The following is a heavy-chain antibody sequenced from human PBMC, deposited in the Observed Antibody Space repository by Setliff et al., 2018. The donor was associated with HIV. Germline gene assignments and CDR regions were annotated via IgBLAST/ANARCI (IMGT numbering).Heavy chain of an antibody. CDR2: INPDSGDT. V-gene: IGHV1-2*06. J-gene: IGHJ2*01. Sequence: ASVKVSCKASGYTFTGHYLYWMRQAPGQGLEWMGRINPDSGDTNYAQTSQGRVTLTRDTSITAAFMELSRLSSDDTALYYCARGHYDILTGYFFDLWGRGTLVTVSS. D-gene: IGHD3-9*01. CDR1: GYTFTGHY. CDR3: ARGHYDILTGYFFDL.